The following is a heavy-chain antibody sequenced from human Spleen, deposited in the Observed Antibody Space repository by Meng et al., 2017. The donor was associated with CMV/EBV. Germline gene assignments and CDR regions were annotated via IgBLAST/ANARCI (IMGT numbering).Heavy chain of an antibody. V-gene: IGHV4-39*07. CDR1: GGSISSTSYY. J-gene: IGHJ6*02. D-gene: IGHD4-17*01. Sequence: SETLSLTCSVSGGSISSTSYYWGWIRQPPGKGLEWIGSIYYSGSTYYNPSLKSRVTISGDTSKNQFSLKVSSVTAADTAVYYCARTDYGMDVWGQGTTVTVSS. CDR3: ARTDYGMDV. CDR2: IYYSGST.